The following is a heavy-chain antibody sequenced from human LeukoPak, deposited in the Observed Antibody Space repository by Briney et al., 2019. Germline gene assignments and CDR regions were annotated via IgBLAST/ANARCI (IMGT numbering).Heavy chain of an antibody. CDR1: GGTFSIYA. V-gene: IGHV1-69*13. CDR2: IIPIFGTA. CDR3: ARGGPTYYYDSSGYQASFDY. D-gene: IGHD3-22*01. Sequence: GASVTVSFTASGGTFSIYAISWVRQAPGQGLEWMGGIIPIFGTANYAQKFQGRVTITADESTSTAYMELSSLRSEDTAVYYCARGGPTYYYDSSGYQASFDYWGQGTLVTVSS. J-gene: IGHJ4*02.